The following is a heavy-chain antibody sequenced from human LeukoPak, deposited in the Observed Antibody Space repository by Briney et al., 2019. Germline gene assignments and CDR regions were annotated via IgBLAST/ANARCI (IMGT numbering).Heavy chain of an antibody. CDR3: TMGGLDAFDI. CDR1: GFIFSSYA. V-gene: IGHV3-23*01. Sequence: GGTLRLSCAASGFIFSSYAMSWVRQAPGKGLEWVSVISGSGGSTYYADSVKGRFTISRDDSKNTAYLQMNSLKTEDTAVYYCTMGGLDAFDIWGQGTMVTVSS. J-gene: IGHJ3*02. D-gene: IGHD3-10*01. CDR2: ISGSGGST.